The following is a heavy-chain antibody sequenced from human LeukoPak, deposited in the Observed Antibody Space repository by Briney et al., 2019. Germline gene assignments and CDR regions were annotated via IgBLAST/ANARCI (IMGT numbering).Heavy chain of an antibody. J-gene: IGHJ4*02. CDR2: VTSNDYI. D-gene: IGHD2-2*01. Sequence: GGSLRLSCAASGFTFSSYSMNWVCQAPGKGLEWVSSVTSNDYIFYADSMKGRFTISRDNAKNSLFLQMNSLRADDTAVYYCARHPYCSSTTCYGIDYWGQGTLVAVSS. CDR3: ARHPYCSSTTCYGIDY. CDR1: GFTFSSYS. V-gene: IGHV3-21*01.